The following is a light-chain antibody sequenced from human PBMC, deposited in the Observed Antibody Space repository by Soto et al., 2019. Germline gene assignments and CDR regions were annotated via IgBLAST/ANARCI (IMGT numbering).Light chain of an antibody. CDR2: DVS. J-gene: IGLJ2*01. V-gene: IGLV2-14*01. Sequence: QSALTQPASVSGSPGQSITISCTGTSSDVGGYNYVSWYQQHPGKAPKLMIYDVSNRPSGVSNRFSGSKSGNTASLTISGLPADDEADYYCRSYTSSSTLFGGGTKLTVL. CDR3: RSYTSSSTL. CDR1: SSDVGGYNY.